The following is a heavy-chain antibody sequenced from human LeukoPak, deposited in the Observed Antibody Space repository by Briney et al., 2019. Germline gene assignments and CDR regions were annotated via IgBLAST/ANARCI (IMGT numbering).Heavy chain of an antibody. D-gene: IGHD6-13*01. J-gene: IGHJ4*02. CDR3: AGDWYSSIWSYY. CDR2: IYNDGST. V-gene: IGHV4-59*03. CDR1: GGSISSYY. Sequence: SETLSLTCTVSGGSISSYYWSWIRQPPGKGLEWIGYIYNDGSTNYSPSLRSRVAISVDTTKNQVSLKLTSLTAADTAVYYCAGDWYSSIWSYYWGQGTLVTVSS.